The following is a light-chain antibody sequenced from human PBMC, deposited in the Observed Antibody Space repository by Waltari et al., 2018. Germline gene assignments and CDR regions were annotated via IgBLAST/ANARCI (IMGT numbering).Light chain of an antibody. J-gene: IGKJ3*01. V-gene: IGKV1-39*01. Sequence: DIQVTQSPSSLSASVGDRVTLTCRASQSMSSFLNLYQQKPGKGPRLLISANSNLQSGVTSRFSGSGSGADCTLTINSLQPEDFATYYCLQSYSLSLFTFGPGTRVDIK. CDR3: LQSYSLSLFT. CDR2: ANS. CDR1: QSMSSF.